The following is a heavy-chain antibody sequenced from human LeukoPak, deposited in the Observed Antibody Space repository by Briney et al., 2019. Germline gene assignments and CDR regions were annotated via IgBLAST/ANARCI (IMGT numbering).Heavy chain of an antibody. J-gene: IGHJ3*02. Sequence: NPGGSLRLSCAASGFTFISYSMNWVRQAPGKGLEWVSSISSSSSYIYYVDSVKGRFTISRDNAKNSLYLQMNSLRAEDTAVYYCARDLLGIALHAFDIWGQGTMVTVSS. D-gene: IGHD3-16*01. CDR1: GFTFISYS. CDR3: ARDLLGIALHAFDI. CDR2: ISSSSSYI. V-gene: IGHV3-21*01.